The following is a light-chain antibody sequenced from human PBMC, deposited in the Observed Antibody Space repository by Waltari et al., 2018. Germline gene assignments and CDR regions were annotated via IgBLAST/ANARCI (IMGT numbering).Light chain of an antibody. CDR3: QQYNNWPFT. CDR1: QSVSSN. CDR2: GAS. V-gene: IGKV3-15*01. J-gene: IGKJ4*01. Sequence: EIVMTQSPATLSVSPGERANPSCRARQSVSSNLAWYQQKPGQAPRLLIYGASTRATGIPARFSGSGSGTEFTLTISSLQSEDFAVYYCQQYNNWPFTFGGGTKVEIK.